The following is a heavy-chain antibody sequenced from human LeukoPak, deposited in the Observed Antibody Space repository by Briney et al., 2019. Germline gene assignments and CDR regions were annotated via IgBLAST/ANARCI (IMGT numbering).Heavy chain of an antibody. V-gene: IGHV4-59*08. J-gene: IGHJ3*01. CDR2: VYYSGST. CDR3: ARYADGGMYYHGSSEARDAFDL. Sequence: PSETLSLTCTVSGGSISSYYWSWIRQPPGKGLEWIGYVYYSGSTNYNPSLKSRVTISVDTSKTQFSLKLSSVTAADTAVYYCARYADGGMYYHGSSEARDAFDLWGQGTMVTVSA. D-gene: IGHD3-22*01. CDR1: GGSISSYY.